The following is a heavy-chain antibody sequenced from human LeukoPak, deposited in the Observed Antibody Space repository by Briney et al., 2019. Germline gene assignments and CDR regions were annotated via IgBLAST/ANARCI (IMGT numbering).Heavy chain of an antibody. CDR1: GFTVSDYY. Sequence: PGGSLRLSCAVSGFTVSDYYMSWIRQPPGKGLEWIGEINHSGSTNYNPSLKSRVTISVDTSKNQFSLKLSSVTAADTAVYYCARGPQYSSSWYERWGQGTLVTVSS. CDR3: ARGPQYSSSWYER. D-gene: IGHD6-13*01. J-gene: IGHJ5*02. CDR2: INHSGST. V-gene: IGHV4-34*01.